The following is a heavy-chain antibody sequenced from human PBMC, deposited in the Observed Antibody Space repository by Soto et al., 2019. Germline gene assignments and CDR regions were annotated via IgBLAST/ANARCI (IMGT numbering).Heavy chain of an antibody. J-gene: IGHJ6*02. CDR1: GGSVKSDHY. V-gene: IGHV4-61*01. Sequence: PSETLSLTCTVSGGSVKSDHYWTWIRLPPGKGPEWIGYLYYDGSAYYNPSLKSRVVISVDTSKNQFSLKMTSVTTADTAVYYCARCWDGLDVWGQGTTVT. CDR2: LYYDGSA. CDR3: ARCWDGLDV. D-gene: IGHD3-16*01.